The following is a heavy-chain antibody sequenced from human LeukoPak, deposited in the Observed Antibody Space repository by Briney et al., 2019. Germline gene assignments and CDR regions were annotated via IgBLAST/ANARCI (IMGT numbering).Heavy chain of an antibody. CDR2: INPSDGST. J-gene: IGHJ4*02. CDR1: GYTFSRHY. CDR3: VREGGGLGYFDS. Sequence: ASVKVSCKATGYTFSRHYIHWIRQAPGRGLEWMGIINPSDGSTNYAPKFQGRVTMTTDTSTSTVYMDLSGLRSEDTAVYYCVREGGGLGYFDSWGQGTLVTVSS. D-gene: IGHD3-16*01. V-gene: IGHV1-46*01.